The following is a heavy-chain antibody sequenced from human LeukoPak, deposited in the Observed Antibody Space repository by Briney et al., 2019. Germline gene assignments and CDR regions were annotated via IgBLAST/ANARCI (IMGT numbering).Heavy chain of an antibody. CDR1: GYSISSGYL. CDR2: IDGSGSS. V-gene: IGHV4-38-2*02. J-gene: IGHJ4*02. CDR3: ARVPNYYDSSGYYQAFDY. Sequence: KPSETLSLTCTVSGYSISSGYLWGWIRQPPGKGLEWIGSIDGSGSSYYNPSLKSRVTISVDTSRNQFSLKMTSVTAADTAVYYCARVPNYYDSSGYYQAFDYWGQGTLVTVSS. D-gene: IGHD3-22*01.